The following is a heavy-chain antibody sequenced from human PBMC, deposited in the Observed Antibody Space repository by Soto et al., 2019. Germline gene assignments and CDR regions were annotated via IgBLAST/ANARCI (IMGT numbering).Heavy chain of an antibody. D-gene: IGHD6-19*01. CDR3: AKERREVVSGTGDS. Sequence: ESGGGLVQPGGSRRLSCAASGFNFKTYAMSWVRQAPGRGLEWVSAISSSGSRTYYADSVKGRFTISRDNSKNALFLEMNSLRAEDTALYYCAKERREVVSGTGDSWGRGTLVTVSS. V-gene: IGHV3-23*01. CDR1: GFNFKTYA. J-gene: IGHJ4*02. CDR2: ISSSGSRT.